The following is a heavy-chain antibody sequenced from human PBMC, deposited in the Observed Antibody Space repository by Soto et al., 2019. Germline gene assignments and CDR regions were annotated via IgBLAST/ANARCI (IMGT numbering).Heavy chain of an antibody. J-gene: IGHJ6*02. CDR3: ARVPYPGYYYGMDV. V-gene: IGHV3-48*03. CDR1: GFTFSSYE. Sequence: QSGGSLRLSCAASGFTFSSYEMNWVRQAPGKGLEWVSYISSSGSTIYYADSVKGRFTISRDNAKNSLYLQMNSLRAEDTAVYYCARVPYPGYYYGMDVWGQGTTVTVSS. CDR2: ISSSGSTI. D-gene: IGHD2-2*02.